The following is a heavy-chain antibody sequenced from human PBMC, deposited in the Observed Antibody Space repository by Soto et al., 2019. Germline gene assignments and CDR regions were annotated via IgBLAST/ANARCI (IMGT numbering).Heavy chain of an antibody. CDR3: ATTVTTEAFDY. D-gene: IGHD4-4*01. Sequence: TSETLCLTCTVSGGSISSGGYYWSWIRQHPGKGLEWIGYIYYSGSTYYNPSLKSRVTISVDTSKNQFSLKLSSVTAADTAVYYCATTVTTEAFDYWGQGTLVTVSS. V-gene: IGHV4-31*03. CDR1: GGSISSGGYY. CDR2: IYYSGST. J-gene: IGHJ4*02.